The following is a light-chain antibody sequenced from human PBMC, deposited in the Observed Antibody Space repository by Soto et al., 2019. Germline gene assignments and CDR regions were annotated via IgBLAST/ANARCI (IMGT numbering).Light chain of an antibody. CDR3: QQYDKSPLT. Sequence: EIVLTQSPGTLSLSPGERATLSCRASQSVSNSHLAWHQQKPGQAPRLLIFGVSNRAAGIPDRFSGSGSGTDFTLTIYRLEPEDYAVYYCQQYDKSPLTFGGGTKVESK. CDR2: GVS. J-gene: IGKJ4*01. V-gene: IGKV3-20*01. CDR1: QSVSNSH.